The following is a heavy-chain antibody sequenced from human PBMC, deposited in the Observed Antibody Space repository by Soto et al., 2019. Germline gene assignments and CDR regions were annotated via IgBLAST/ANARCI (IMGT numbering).Heavy chain of an antibody. D-gene: IGHD3-22*01. J-gene: IGHJ6*02. Sequence: GGSLRLSCAASGFTFNYYWMTWVRQAPGKGLEWVANVKPDGSATFYADSLKGRFTISRDNAKNSVSLQMDSLRADDTAVYYCARDRERVTVNGGIALGAMEVWGQGTTVTVSS. CDR2: VKPDGSAT. CDR3: ARDRERVTVNGGIALGAMEV. V-gene: IGHV3-7*03. CDR1: GFTFNYYW.